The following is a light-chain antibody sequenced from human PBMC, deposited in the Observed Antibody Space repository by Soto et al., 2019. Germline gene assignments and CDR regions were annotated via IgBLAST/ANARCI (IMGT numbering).Light chain of an antibody. CDR2: DAS. CDR1: QDFSIF. J-gene: IGKJ2*01. Sequence: EILLAQSPATLSLSPGERAPLSCKASQDFSIFLAWYQQKPGQAPRLLIHDASNRATGVPARFSGSGSGRDFTLTITSREPEDFAVYYCQQRSTWLYTCGQGTNLE. CDR3: QQRSTWLYT. V-gene: IGKV3-11*02.